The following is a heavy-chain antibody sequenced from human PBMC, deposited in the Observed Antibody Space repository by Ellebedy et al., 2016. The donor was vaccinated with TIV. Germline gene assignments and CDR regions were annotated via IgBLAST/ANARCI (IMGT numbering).Heavy chain of an antibody. CDR1: GFTFSSYW. CDR3: ARGAVTGMTTATFDP. V-gene: IGHV3-74*01. Sequence: GESLKISCAASGFTFSSYWMHWVRQAPGKGPVWVSRINKGGSSTSYADSVKGRFTISRDNAKNTLYLQMNSLRAEDTAVYYCARGAVTGMTTATFDPWGQGTLVTVSS. CDR2: INKGGSST. J-gene: IGHJ5*02. D-gene: IGHD4-11*01.